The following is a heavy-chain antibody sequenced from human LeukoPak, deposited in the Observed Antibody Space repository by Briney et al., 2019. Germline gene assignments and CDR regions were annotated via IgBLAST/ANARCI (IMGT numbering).Heavy chain of an antibody. Sequence: SVKVSCKASGGTFSSYAISWVRQAPGQGLEWMGGINPIFGTANYAQKFQGRVTITTDESTSTAYMELSSLKASDTAMYYCARPPYYDFWNGYYADYWGQGTLVTVSS. V-gene: IGHV1-69*05. CDR2: INPIFGTA. CDR3: ARPPYYDFWNGYYADY. CDR1: GGTFSSYA. D-gene: IGHD3-3*01. J-gene: IGHJ4*02.